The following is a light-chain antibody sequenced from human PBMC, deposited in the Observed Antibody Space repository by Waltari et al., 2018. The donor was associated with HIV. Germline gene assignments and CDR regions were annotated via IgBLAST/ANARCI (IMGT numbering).Light chain of an antibody. CDR1: QTVFYSSNNTNY. Sequence: DIVMTQSPDSLAVSLGERATIKCKSSQTVFYSSNNTNYLSWYHKKDGQPPKLIIYWASSRQSGVPDRFSGSVSGTDFTLTISSLQAEDVAVYFCQQTYTIPPTFGGGTKVEIK. J-gene: IGKJ4*01. CDR2: WAS. CDR3: QQTYTIPPT. V-gene: IGKV4-1*01.